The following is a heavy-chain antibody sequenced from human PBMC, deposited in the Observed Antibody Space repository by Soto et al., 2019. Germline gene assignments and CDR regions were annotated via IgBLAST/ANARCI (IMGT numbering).Heavy chain of an antibody. V-gene: IGHV4-39*01. Sequence: SETLSLTCTVSGGSITSSSYYWGWIRQPPGKGLEWIGNIYYSGSTYYNPSLKSRVTISVDTSKNQFSLKLSSVTAADTAVYYCMLGSGWKDFDYWGQGTLV. CDR1: GGSITSSSYY. J-gene: IGHJ4*02. CDR2: IYYSGST. D-gene: IGHD3-22*01. CDR3: MLGSGWKDFDY.